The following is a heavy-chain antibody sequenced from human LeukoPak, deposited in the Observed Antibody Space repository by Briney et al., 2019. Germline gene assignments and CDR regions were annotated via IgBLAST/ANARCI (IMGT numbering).Heavy chain of an antibody. CDR1: GFTFSSYG. CDR2: ISSSSSYI. V-gene: IGHV3-21*04. Sequence: GGSLRLSCAASGFTFSSYGMNWVRQAPGKGLEWVSSISSSSSYIYYADSVKGRFTISRDNAQNSLYLQMNSLRAEDTAVYYCAKERQAMATTGPTESWGQGTLVTVSS. CDR3: AKERQAMATTGPTES. J-gene: IGHJ5*02. D-gene: IGHD5-24*01.